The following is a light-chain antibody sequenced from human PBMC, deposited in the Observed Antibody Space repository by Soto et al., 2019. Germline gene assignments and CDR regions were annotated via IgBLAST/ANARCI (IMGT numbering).Light chain of an antibody. Sequence: EIEMTQSPDNLSVSPGESATLSCRASQSVSTNLAWYQQKPGQAPRLLIYDASNRATGIPARFSGSGSGTDFTLNISSLEPEDFAVYYCQQRSNWPPSITCGQGTRLEIK. J-gene: IGKJ5*01. V-gene: IGKV3-11*01. CDR1: QSVSTN. CDR3: QQRSNWPPSIT. CDR2: DAS.